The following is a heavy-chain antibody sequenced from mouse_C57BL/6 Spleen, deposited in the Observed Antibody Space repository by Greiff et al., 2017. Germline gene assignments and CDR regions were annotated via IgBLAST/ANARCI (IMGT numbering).Heavy chain of an antibody. CDR1: GFNIKDDY. CDR2: IDPENGDT. Sequence: VHVKQSGAELVRPGASVKLSCTASGFNIKDDYMHWVKQRPEQGLEWIGWIDPENGDTEYASKFQGKATITADTSSNTAYLQLSSLTSEDTAVYYCTTGGITTVVATDFDVWGTGTTVTVSS. CDR3: TTGGITTVVATDFDV. V-gene: IGHV14-4*01. D-gene: IGHD1-1*01. J-gene: IGHJ1*03.